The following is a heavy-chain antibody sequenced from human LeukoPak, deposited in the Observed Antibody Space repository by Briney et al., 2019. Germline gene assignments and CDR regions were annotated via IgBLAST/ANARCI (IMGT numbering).Heavy chain of an antibody. CDR3: ARGGYDGSYDDLRLDY. D-gene: IGHD1-26*01. CDR1: GFTFSSYG. CDR2: IRYDGSNK. V-gene: IGHV3-30*02. J-gene: IGHJ4*02. Sequence: GGSLRLSCAASGFTFSSYGMHWVRQAPGKGLEWVAFIRYDGSNKYYADSVKGRFTTSRDNSKNTLYLQMNSLRAEDTAVYYCARGGYDGSYDDLRLDYWGQGTLVTVSS.